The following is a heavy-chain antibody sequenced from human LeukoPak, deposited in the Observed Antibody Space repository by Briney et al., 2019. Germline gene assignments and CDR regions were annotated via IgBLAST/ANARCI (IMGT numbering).Heavy chain of an antibody. CDR2: IYTGGGT. D-gene: IGHD3-10*01. Sequence: GGSLRLTCAASGLTVSSNHMTWVRQAPCKGLEWFSSIYTGGGTYSVDSVKGRFTISIDNSKNTVYLQMNRLSAEDTAVYYCGSGTSVNYYAVDVWGQGTTVTVSS. V-gene: IGHV3-66*01. CDR3: GSGTSVNYYAVDV. CDR1: GLTVSSNH. J-gene: IGHJ6*02.